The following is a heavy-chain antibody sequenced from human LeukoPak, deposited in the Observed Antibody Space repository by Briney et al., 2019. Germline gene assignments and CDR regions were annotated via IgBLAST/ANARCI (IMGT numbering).Heavy chain of an antibody. J-gene: IGHJ4*02. D-gene: IGHD4-23*01. Sequence: ASVKVSCKASGYTFTAYYMHWVRQAPGQGLEWVGRINPVNGGTDYAQNFQGRVTMTRDTSISTAYMDLSSLRSHDTAVYYCARDYGSNSGLDYWGQGTLVTVSS. CDR2: INPVNGGT. V-gene: IGHV1-2*06. CDR1: GYTFTAYY. CDR3: ARDYGSNSGLDY.